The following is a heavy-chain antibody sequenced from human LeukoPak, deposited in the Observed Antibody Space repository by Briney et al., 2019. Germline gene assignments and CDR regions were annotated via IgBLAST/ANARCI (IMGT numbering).Heavy chain of an antibody. CDR2: IKKDGSEE. D-gene: IGHD4-17*01. V-gene: IGHV3-7*01. J-gene: IGHJ4*02. CDR1: EITFSDFW. Sequence: GGSLRLSCSVSEITFSDFWMNWVRQAPGKGLEWVASIKKDGSEEYYVDSVRGRFTTSRDNAQNSLYLQMNSLRDEDTAVYYCASGHYADYDWGQGTLVTVSS. CDR3: ASGHYADYD.